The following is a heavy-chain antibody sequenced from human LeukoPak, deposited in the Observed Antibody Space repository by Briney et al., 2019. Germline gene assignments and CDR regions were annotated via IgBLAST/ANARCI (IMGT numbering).Heavy chain of an antibody. J-gene: IGHJ4*02. CDR3: ARRCNEMATITGGDY. D-gene: IGHD5-24*01. Sequence: SETLSLTCAVSGYSISSGYYWGWIRQPPGKGLEWIGSIYHSGSTYYNPSLKSRVTISVDTSKNQFSLKLSSVTAADTAVYYCARRCNEMATITGGDYWGQGTLVTVPS. V-gene: IGHV4-38-2*01. CDR2: IYHSGST. CDR1: GYSISSGYY.